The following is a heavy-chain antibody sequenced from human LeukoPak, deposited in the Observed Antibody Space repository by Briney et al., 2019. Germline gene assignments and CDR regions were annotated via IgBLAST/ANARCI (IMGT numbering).Heavy chain of an antibody. D-gene: IGHD3-22*01. J-gene: IGHJ4*02. Sequence: PSETLSLTSTVSGGSISSSSYYWGWIRQPPGKGLEWIGSIYYSGSTYYNPSLKSRVTISVDTSKNQFSLKLSSVTAADTAVYYCARDRGREDDYYDSSSWLFDYWGQGTLVTVSS. CDR3: ARDRGREDDYYDSSSWLFDY. CDR1: GGSISSSSYY. V-gene: IGHV4-39*07. CDR2: IYYSGST.